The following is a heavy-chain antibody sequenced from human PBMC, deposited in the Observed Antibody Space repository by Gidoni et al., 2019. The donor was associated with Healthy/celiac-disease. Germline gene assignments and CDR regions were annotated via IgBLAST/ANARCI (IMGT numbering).Heavy chain of an antibody. CDR1: GGSLSSRNW. D-gene: IGHD6-13*01. Sequence: QVQLQESGPGLVKPSGTLSLTCAVSGGSLSSRNWWSWVRQPPGKGLEWIGEIYHSGSTNYNPSLKSRVTISVDKSKNQFSLKLSSVTAADTAVYYCARGVGAAGTYYYYGMDVWGQGTTVTVSS. V-gene: IGHV4-4*02. J-gene: IGHJ6*02. CDR2: IYHSGST. CDR3: ARGVGAAGTYYYYGMDV.